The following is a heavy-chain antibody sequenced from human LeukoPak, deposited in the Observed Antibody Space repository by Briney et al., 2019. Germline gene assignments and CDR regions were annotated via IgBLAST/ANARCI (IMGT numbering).Heavy chain of an antibody. CDR2: ITSSSSYI. CDR3: ARLPALYSSGWYVDY. Sequence: PGGSLRLSCAASGFTFSTYNMNWVRQAPGKGLEWLSSITSSSSYIYYADSVKGRFTISRDNAKNSLYLQMNSLRDEDTAVYYCARLPALYSSGWYVDYWGQGTLVTVSS. J-gene: IGHJ4*02. CDR1: GFTFSTYN. V-gene: IGHV3-21*01. D-gene: IGHD6-19*01.